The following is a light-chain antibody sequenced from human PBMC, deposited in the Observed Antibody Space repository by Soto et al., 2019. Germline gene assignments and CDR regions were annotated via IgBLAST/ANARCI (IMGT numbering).Light chain of an antibody. Sequence: DVPMTQSPSSLSASVGDRVTITCQPIQDIGKYLNWYQVKPGKAHKLLIYDASSLATGVPLRFSGSSSKTDFTFTISSLQFEDVATYYCQQYDRPPFTFGGGTKLEIK. V-gene: IGKV1-33*01. CDR1: QDIGKY. CDR2: DAS. CDR3: QQYDRPPFT. J-gene: IGKJ4*01.